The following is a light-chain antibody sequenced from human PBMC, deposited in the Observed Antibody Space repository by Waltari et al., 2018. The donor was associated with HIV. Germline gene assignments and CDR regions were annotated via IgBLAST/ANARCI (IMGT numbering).Light chain of an antibody. CDR2: RNN. V-gene: IGLV1-47*01. J-gene: IGLJ2*01. CDR3: AAWDDSLSGVV. Sequence: QAVLTQPPSASGTPGQRVTMSCSGSSSNIAVNYVYWYQQLPGTAPKLLIYRNNQRPSGVPDRFSGSKSGTSASLAISGLRSEDEADYYCAAWDDSLSGVVFGGGTKLTVL. CDR1: SSNIAVNY.